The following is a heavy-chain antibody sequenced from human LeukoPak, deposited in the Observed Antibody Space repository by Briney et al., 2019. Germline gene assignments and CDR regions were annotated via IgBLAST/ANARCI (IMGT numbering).Heavy chain of an antibody. CDR1: GGSISSSSYY. J-gene: IGHJ4*02. Sequence: PSETLSLTCTVSGGSISSSSYYWGWIRQPPGKGLEWNGEINHSGSTNYNPSLKSRVTISVDTSKNQFSLKLSSVTAADTAVYYCARGLPLCFGSGGSCYLYYFDYWGQGTLVTVSS. D-gene: IGHD2-15*01. V-gene: IGHV4-39*07. CDR3: ARGLPLCFGSGGSCYLYYFDY. CDR2: INHSGST.